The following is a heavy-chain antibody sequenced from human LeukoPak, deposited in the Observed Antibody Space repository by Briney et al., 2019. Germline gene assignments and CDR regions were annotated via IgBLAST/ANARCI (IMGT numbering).Heavy chain of an antibody. CDR1: GGSISSYY. D-gene: IGHD2/OR15-2a*01. V-gene: IGHV4-4*09. J-gene: IGHJ4*02. CDR3: ARRPPSNIVGYDY. CDR2: IYTSGST. Sequence: PSETLSLTCTASGGSISSYYWSWIRQPPGKGLEWIEYIYTSGSTNYNPSLRSRVTISVDTSKNQFSLRLSSVTAADTAVYYCARRPPSNIVGYDYWGQGTLVTVSS.